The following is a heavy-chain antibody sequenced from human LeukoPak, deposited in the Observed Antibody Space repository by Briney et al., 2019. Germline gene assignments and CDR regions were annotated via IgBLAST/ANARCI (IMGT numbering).Heavy chain of an antibody. Sequence: PGGSLRLSCAASGFTFSTYSMNWVRQAPGKGLEWVSSISTGSSYIYYADSMKGRFTISRDNAKNSLYLQMNSLRAEDTAVYYCARVEGNIVTTTEGYFDYWGQGTLVTVSS. CDR2: ISTGSSYI. CDR1: GFTFSTYS. J-gene: IGHJ4*02. V-gene: IGHV3-21*01. D-gene: IGHD5-12*01. CDR3: ARVEGNIVTTTEGYFDY.